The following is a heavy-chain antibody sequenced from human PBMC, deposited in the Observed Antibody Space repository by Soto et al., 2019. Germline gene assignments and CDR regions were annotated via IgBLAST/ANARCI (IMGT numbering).Heavy chain of an antibody. CDR2: IYYSGST. V-gene: IGHV4-30-4*01. J-gene: IGHJ4*02. D-gene: IGHD6-13*01. CDR1: VCAPSSVVYY. Sequence: QVQLQESGPGLVKPSQTLSLTCTIPVCAPSSVVYYWSWILQPPGKGLDWIGYIYYSGSTYYNPSLKSRVTISVDTSKNQFSLKLSSVTAADTAVYYCARAPFEEQQLTWGQGTLVTVSS. CDR3: ARAPFEEQQLT.